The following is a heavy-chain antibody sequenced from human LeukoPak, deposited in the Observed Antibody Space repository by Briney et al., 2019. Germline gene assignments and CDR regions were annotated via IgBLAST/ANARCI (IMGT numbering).Heavy chain of an antibody. Sequence: SQTLSLTCTVSGGSISSGDYYWSWIRQPPGKGLEWIGYIYYSGSTYYNPSLKSRVTISVDTSKNQFSLKLSSATAADTAVYYCARAATVTTGDEYWGQGTLVTVSS. D-gene: IGHD4-17*01. CDR2: IYYSGST. CDR3: ARAATVTTGDEY. J-gene: IGHJ4*02. V-gene: IGHV4-30-4*08. CDR1: GGSISSGDYY.